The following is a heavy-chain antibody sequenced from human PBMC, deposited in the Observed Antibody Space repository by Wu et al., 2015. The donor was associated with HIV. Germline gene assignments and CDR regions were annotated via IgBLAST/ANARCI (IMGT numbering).Heavy chain of an antibody. V-gene: IGHV1-69*05. Sequence: QAQLLQFGAEVKKPGSSVKVTCKASGDGFTSYAVSWVRQAPGQGLEWMGGINPLFGTTKHTQKFQDRVTFTTDESKTTAYMELTSLTSDDTAMYFCAGEGAYSGSYPKTYYLDSWGQGTLVTVSA. CDR3: AGEGAYSGSYPKTYYLDS. CDR2: INPLFGTT. CDR1: GDGFTSYA. D-gene: IGHD1-26*01. J-gene: IGHJ4*02.